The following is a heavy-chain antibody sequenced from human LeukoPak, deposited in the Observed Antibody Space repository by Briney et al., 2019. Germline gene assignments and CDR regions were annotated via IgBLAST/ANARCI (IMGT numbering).Heavy chain of an antibody. CDR3: TTDGVGVEGATYDN. Sequence: PGGSLRLSCAASGFTFINAWMAWVRQAPGKGLESVGRIKAEAHGGTIEYAGPVKGRFTISRDDSKNTLYLQMNSLKTEDTAVYYCTTDGVGVEGATYDNWGQGTLVSVSS. CDR1: GFTFINAW. V-gene: IGHV3-15*01. CDR2: IKAEAHGGTI. J-gene: IGHJ4*02. D-gene: IGHD1-26*01.